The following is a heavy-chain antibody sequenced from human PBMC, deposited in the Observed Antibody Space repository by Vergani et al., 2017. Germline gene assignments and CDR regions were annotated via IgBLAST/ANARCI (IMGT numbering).Heavy chain of an antibody. CDR2: INHRGST. V-gene: IGHV4-34*01. D-gene: IGHD3-10*01. Sequence: QVQLQQWGAGLLKPSETLSLTCAVYGGSFSGYYWSWIRQPPGKGLEWIGEINHRGSTNYNPTRKSRVTISVDTSKNQFSLKLSSVTAADTAVYYCARYDGSGSYYPRKYFDYWGQGTLVTVSS. CDR3: ARYDGSGSYYPRKYFDY. J-gene: IGHJ4*02. CDR1: GGSFSGYY.